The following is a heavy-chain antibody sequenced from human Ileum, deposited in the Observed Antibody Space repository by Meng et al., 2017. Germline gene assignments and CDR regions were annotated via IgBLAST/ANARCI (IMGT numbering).Heavy chain of an antibody. CDR3: ARSSTSPASYFFDY. V-gene: IGHV4-61*01. J-gene: IGHJ4*02. CDR2: IYYSGST. D-gene: IGHD6-6*01. CDR1: GGSVSSGSYY. Sequence: AQRQASGPRLRRPSETLSLACTVSGGSVSSGSYYWSWIRQPPGKGLEWIGHIYYSGSTNYNPSLKSRVTISVDMSKNQFSLKLNSVTAADTAIYFCARSSTSPASYFFDYWGQGTLVTVSS.